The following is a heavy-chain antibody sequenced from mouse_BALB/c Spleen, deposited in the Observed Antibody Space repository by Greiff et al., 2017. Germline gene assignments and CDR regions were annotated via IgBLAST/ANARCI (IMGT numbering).Heavy chain of an antibody. CDR1: GYSITSDYA. J-gene: IGHJ4*01. D-gene: IGHD2-3*01. CDR3: ARRWLPMDY. V-gene: IGHV3-2*02. CDR2: ISYSGST. Sequence: VQLQQSGPGLVKPSQSLSLTCTVTGYSITSDYAWNWIRQFPGNKLEWMGYISYSGSTSYNPSLKSRISITRDTSKNQFFLQLNSVTTEDTATYYCARRWLPMDYWGQGTSVTVSS.